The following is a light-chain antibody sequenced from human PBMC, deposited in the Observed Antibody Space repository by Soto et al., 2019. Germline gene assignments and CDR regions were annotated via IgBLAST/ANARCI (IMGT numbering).Light chain of an antibody. V-gene: IGKV1-39*01. CDR1: QSIRSY. CDR2: GTS. CDR3: QQSYSTPYT. J-gene: IGKJ2*01. Sequence: DIQMTQSPSSLSASVGDRVTITCRASQSIRSYLNWYQQKPGKAPQVMIYGTSSLQSGVPSRFSGSGSGADFTLTISSLHPEDFAPYYCQQSYSTPYTFGQGTKLEIK.